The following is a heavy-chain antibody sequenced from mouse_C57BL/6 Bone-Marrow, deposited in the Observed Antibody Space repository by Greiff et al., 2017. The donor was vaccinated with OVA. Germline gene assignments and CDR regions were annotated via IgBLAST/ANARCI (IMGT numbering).Heavy chain of an antibody. CDR2: IWSGGST. CDR3: AREESTMVTTGAHWYFDV. J-gene: IGHJ1*03. Sequence: QVQLKESGPGLVQPSQSLSITCTVSGFSLTSYGVHWVRQSPGKGLEWLGVIWSGGSTDYNAAFISRLSISKDNSKSQVFFKMNSLQADDTAIYYCAREESTMVTTGAHWYFDVWGTGTTVTVSS. D-gene: IGHD2-2*01. V-gene: IGHV2-2*01. CDR1: GFSLTSYG.